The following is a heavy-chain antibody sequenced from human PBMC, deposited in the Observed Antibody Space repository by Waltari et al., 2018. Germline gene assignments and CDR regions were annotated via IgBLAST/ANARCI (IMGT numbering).Heavy chain of an antibody. CDR3: AKDRRGYSYGAPYSFDY. CDR1: GFTFSSYA. Sequence: EVQLLESGGGLVQPGGSLRLSCAASGFTFSSYAMSWVRQAPGRGLGWVSANRGRVVRTYFAYSVNGRFSISRDNSKNTLYLQMNSLSAEDTAVYYCAKDRRGYSYGAPYSFDYWGQGTLVTVSS. D-gene: IGHD5-18*01. CDR2: NRGRVVRT. V-gene: IGHV3-23*01. J-gene: IGHJ4*02.